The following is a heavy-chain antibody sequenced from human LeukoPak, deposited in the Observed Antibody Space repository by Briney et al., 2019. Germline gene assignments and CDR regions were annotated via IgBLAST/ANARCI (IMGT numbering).Heavy chain of an antibody. V-gene: IGHV4-39*07. D-gene: IGHD3-10*01. CDR3: ARGARGYSYGSREGGSVRRRVPFDY. CDR2: IYYSGST. CDR1: GGSISSSSYY. J-gene: IGHJ4*02. Sequence: SETLSLTCTVSGGSISSSSYYWGWIRQPPGKGLEWIGSIYYSGSTNYNPSLKSRVTISVDTSKNQFSLILTSVTAADTAVYYCARGARGYSYGSREGGSVRRRVPFDYWGQGNLVTVSS.